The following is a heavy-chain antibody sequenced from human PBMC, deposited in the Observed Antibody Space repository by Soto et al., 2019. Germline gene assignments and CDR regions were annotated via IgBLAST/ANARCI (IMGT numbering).Heavy chain of an antibody. CDR3: ARDPALNTYYYDSSGYHGLYYYGMDV. D-gene: IGHD3-22*01. CDR1: GYTFTSYG. CDR2: ISAYNGNT. Sequence: GASVKVSCKASGYTFTSYGISWVRQAPGQGLEWMGWISAYNGNTNYAQKLQGRVTMTTDTSTSTAYMELRSLRSDDTAVYYCARDPALNTYYYDSSGYHGLYYYGMDVWGQGTTVTVPS. J-gene: IGHJ6*02. V-gene: IGHV1-18*01.